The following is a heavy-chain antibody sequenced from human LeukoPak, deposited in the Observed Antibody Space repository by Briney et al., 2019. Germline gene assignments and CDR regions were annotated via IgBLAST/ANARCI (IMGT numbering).Heavy chain of an antibody. D-gene: IGHD6-13*01. J-gene: IGHJ5*02. CDR1: GRSISSSSHS. Sequence: SETLSLTCTVSGRSISSSSHSWGWIRQPPGKGLEWTGSIYYTGTTYYNPSLKSRVTISVDTSKNQFSLKLNSVTAADTAVYYCAQSLGSSNWIGNWFDPWGQGTLVTVSS. CDR2: IYYTGTT. V-gene: IGHV4-39*01. CDR3: AQSLGSSNWIGNWFDP.